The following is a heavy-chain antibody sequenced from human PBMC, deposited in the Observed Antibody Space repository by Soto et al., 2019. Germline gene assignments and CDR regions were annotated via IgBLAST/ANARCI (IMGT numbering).Heavy chain of an antibody. D-gene: IGHD4-17*01. V-gene: IGHV3-7*01. CDR1: GFTFSIYW. CDR2: IKQAGSEK. J-gene: IGHJ4*02. Sequence: PGGSLRLSCASSGFTFSIYWMSWFRQAPGKGLEWVSNIKQAGSEKYYVDSVKGRFNISRDNAKNSLYLQMNSLRAEDPAVYYCAREMTTVTKDYFDYWGQGTMVTVS. CDR3: AREMTTVTKDYFDY.